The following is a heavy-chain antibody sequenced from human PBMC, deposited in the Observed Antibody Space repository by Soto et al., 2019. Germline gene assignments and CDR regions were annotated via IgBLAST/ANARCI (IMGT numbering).Heavy chain of an antibody. CDR2: IYYSGST. D-gene: IGHD6-19*01. V-gene: IGHV4-39*01. Sequence: QLQLQESGPGLVKPSETQSLTCTVSGGSISSSSYYWGWVRQPPGKGLEWIGSIYYSGSTYYNPSLKSRVTISVDTSKNRFYLKMSSVTAADTAVYDCRQWTGPHYYYGMDVWGKGTTVTVSS. CDR1: GGSISSSSYY. J-gene: IGHJ6*04. CDR3: RQWTGPHYYYGMDV.